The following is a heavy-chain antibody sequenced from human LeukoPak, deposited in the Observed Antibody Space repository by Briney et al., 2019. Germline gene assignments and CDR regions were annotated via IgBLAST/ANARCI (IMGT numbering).Heavy chain of an antibody. CDR2: IWYDGTSK. CDR3: ARSQSSSLIDY. D-gene: IGHD6-13*01. CDR1: GFSLSAYG. V-gene: IGHV3-33*01. J-gene: IGHJ4*02. Sequence: GRSLRLSCAASGFSLSAYGVHWVRQAPGKGLEWVAVIWYDGTSKDYADSVKGRFTFSRDNSKNTLYLQMNSLTVEDTAVYYCARSQSSSLIDYWGLGTLVTVSS.